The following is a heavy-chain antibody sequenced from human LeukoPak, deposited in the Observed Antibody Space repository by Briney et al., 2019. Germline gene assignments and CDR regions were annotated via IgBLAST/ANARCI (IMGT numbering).Heavy chain of an antibody. Sequence: SQTLSLTSAISGDSVSGNRGTWNWIRQSPSRGLEWLGRTYYRSKWYNDYAVFVKSRITINPDTSKNQFSLLLNSVTPEDTAVYYCARGTDLYYFDYWGQGTLVTVSS. CDR1: GDSVSGNRGT. D-gene: IGHD3/OR15-3a*01. V-gene: IGHV6-1*01. CDR2: TYYRSKWYN. J-gene: IGHJ4*02. CDR3: ARGTDLYYFDY.